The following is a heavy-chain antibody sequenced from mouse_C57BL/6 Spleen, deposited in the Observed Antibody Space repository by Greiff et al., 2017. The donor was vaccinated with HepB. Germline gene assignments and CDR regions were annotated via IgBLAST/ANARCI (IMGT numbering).Heavy chain of an antibody. V-gene: IGHV5-17*01. J-gene: IGHJ3*01. CDR1: GFTFSDYG. Sequence: VQLKESGGGLVKPGGSLKLSCAASGFTFSDYGMHWVRQAPEKGLEWVAYISSGSSTIYYADKVKGRFTISRDNAKNTLILQMTSLRSEDTAMYYCARKDYGSRRWFAYWGQGTLVTVSA. D-gene: IGHD1-1*01. CDR3: ARKDYGSRRWFAY. CDR2: ISSGSSTI.